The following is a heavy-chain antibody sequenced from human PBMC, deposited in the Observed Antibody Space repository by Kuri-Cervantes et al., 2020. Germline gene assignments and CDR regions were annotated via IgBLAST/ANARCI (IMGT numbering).Heavy chain of an antibody. CDR3: ANFGHPFPSSTTVARDY. CDR1: GFTFSGYG. J-gene: IGHJ4*02. D-gene: IGHD4-17*01. CDR2: ISYDGSNK. Sequence: GESLKISCAASGFTFSGYGMHWVRQAPGKGLEWVAVISYDGSNKYYADSVKGRFAISRDNSKNTLYLQMNSLRAEDTAVYYCANFGHPFPSSTTVARDYWGQGTLVTVSS. V-gene: IGHV3-30*18.